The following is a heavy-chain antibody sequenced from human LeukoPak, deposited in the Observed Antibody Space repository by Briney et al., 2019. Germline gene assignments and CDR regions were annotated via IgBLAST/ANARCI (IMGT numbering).Heavy chain of an antibody. CDR1: GFTFDDYG. D-gene: IGHD6-13*01. Sequence: PGGSLRLSCAASGFTFDDYGMSWVRQAPGKGLEWVAGINWNGGSTGYADSVKGRFTISRDNAKNSLCLQRNSLRAEDTALYHCARSMSSSWYRAYRYAFDIWGQGTMVTVSS. V-gene: IGHV3-20*01. CDR2: INWNGGST. J-gene: IGHJ3*02. CDR3: ARSMSSSWYRAYRYAFDI.